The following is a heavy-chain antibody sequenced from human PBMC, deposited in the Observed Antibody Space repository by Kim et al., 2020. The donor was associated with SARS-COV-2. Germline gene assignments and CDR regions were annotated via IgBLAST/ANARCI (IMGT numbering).Heavy chain of an antibody. CDR3: ARGWLQSLVFDY. Sequence: NYAQKFQGRVTITADESTSTAYMELSSLRSEDTAVYYCARGWLQSLVFDYWGQGTLVTVSS. J-gene: IGHJ4*02. D-gene: IGHD5-12*01. V-gene: IGHV1-69*01.